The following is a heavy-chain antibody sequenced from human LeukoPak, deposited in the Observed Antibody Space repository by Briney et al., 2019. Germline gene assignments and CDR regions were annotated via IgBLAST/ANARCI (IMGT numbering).Heavy chain of an antibody. CDR3: ARKNYGSNRWFDP. CDR1: GYSISSGYY. V-gene: IGHV4-38-2*01. D-gene: IGHD4/OR15-4a*01. CDR2: IHHSGST. Sequence: SETLSLTCAVSGYSISSGYYWGWLRQPPGKGLEWIGIIHHSGSTYYNPSLKSRVTISVDTSKNQFSLRLSSVTAADTAVYYCARKNYGSNRWFDPWGQGTLVTVSS. J-gene: IGHJ5*02.